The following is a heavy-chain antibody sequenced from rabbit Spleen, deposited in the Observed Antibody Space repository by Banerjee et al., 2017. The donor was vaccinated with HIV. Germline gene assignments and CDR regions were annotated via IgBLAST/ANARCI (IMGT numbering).Heavy chain of an antibody. Sequence: QSLEESGGDLVKPGASLTLTCTASGFSLSTSDYMCWVRQAPGKGLEWISCIAGSSSGFTYSATWAKGRFTISKTSSTTVTLQVTRLTAADTATYFCARDTSSSFSSYGMDLWGQGTLVTVS. CDR1: GFSLSTSDY. J-gene: IGHJ6*01. V-gene: IGHV1S40*01. D-gene: IGHD1-1*01. CDR2: IAGSSSGFT. CDR3: ARDTSSSFSSYGMDL.